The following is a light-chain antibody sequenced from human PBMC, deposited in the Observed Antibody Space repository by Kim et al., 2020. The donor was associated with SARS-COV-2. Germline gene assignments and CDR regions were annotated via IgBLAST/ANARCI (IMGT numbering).Light chain of an antibody. CDR3: SSYTTTSTYV. Sequence: GQSITISGTGTSTNIGDYDYVSWYQQHPGKVPKLIIYDVTKRPSGISSRFSGSNSGNTASLTVSGLQAEDEADYYCSSYTTTSTYVFGTGTKVTVL. CDR2: DVT. V-gene: IGLV2-14*03. J-gene: IGLJ1*01. CDR1: STNIGDYDY.